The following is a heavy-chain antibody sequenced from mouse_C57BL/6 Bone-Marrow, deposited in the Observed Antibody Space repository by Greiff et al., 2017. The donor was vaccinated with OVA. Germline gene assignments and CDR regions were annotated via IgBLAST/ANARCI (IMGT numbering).Heavy chain of an antibody. CDR1: GYTFTDYY. V-gene: IGHV1-26*01. D-gene: IGHD4-1*01. J-gene: IGHJ2*01. CDR3: ARDAWAPYYFGY. CDR2: INPNNGGT. Sequence: VQLQQSGPELVKPGASVKISCKASGYTFTDYYMNWVKQSHGKSLEWIGDINPNNGGTSYNQKFKGKATLTVDKSSSTAYMELRSLPSEDSAVYNCARDAWAPYYFGYWGQGTTLTVSS.